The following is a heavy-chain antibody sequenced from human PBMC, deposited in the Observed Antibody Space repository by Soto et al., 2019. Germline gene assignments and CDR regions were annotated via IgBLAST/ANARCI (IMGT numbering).Heavy chain of an antibody. V-gene: IGHV3-30*18. CDR2: ISDDGSNK. CDR1: RFTLSSYG. J-gene: IGHJ6*02. D-gene: IGHD3-3*01. Sequence: LRLSCAASRFTLSSYGMHWVRQAPGKGLEWVAVISDDGSNKYYAASVKGRFTISRDNSKNTLYLQMNSLRAEDTAVYYCAKQYFGVVITLYYYGMDVWGQGTTVTV. CDR3: AKQYFGVVITLYYYGMDV.